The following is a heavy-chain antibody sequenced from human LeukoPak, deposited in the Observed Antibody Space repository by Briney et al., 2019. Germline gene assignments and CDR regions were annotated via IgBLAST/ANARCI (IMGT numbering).Heavy chain of an antibody. J-gene: IGHJ4*02. CDR2: MNPNSGGT. D-gene: IGHD3-10*01. V-gene: IGHV1-2*02. Sequence: ASVKVSCKASVYTFTSYDINWVRQATGQGLEWMGWMNPNSGGTNYAQKFQGRVTMTRDTSISTAYMELSRLRSDDTAVYYCARDHTGDYWGQGTLVTVSS. CDR3: ARDHTGDY. CDR1: VYTFTSYD.